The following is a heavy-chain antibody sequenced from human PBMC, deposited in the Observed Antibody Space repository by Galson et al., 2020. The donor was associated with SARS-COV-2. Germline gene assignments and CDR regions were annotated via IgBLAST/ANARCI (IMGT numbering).Heavy chain of an antibody. V-gene: IGHV4-38-2*02. CDR3: ARAGGTIFGVVIIPGYFDY. J-gene: IGHJ4*02. D-gene: IGHD3-3*01. CDR2: IYHSGST. CDR1: GYSISSGYY. Sequence: SETLSLTCTVSGYSISSGYYWGWIRQPPGTGLEWIGSIYHSGSTYYNPSLKSRVTISVDTSKNQFSLKLSSVTAADTAVYYCARAGGTIFGVVIIPGYFDYWGQGTLVTVSS.